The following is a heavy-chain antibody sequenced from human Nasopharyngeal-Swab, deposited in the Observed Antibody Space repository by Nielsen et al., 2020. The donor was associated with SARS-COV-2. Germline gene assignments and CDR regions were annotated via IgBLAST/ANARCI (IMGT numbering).Heavy chain of an antibody. CDR2: IYYSGST. J-gene: IGHJ6*02. D-gene: IGHD3-10*01. CDR3: ASLAGTMVRGVIPHRYYYYGMDV. V-gene: IGHV4-59*01. CDR1: GGSISSYY. Sequence: GSLRLSCTVSGGSISSYYWSWIRQPPGKGLEWIGYIYYSGSTNYNPSLKSRVTISVDTSKNQFSLKLSSVTAADTAVYYCASLAGTMVRGVIPHRYYYYGMDVWGQGTKVTVSS.